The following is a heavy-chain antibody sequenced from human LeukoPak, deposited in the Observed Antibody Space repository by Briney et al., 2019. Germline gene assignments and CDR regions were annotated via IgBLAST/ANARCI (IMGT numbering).Heavy chain of an antibody. CDR2: ISYDGSNK. CDR3: AIQESISDAFDI. V-gene: IGHV3-30-3*01. Sequence: GRSLRLSCAASGFTFSSYAMHWVRQALGKGLEWVAVISYDGSNKYYADSVKGRFTISRDNSKNTLYLQMNSLRAEDTAVYYCAIQESISDAFDIWGQGTMVTVSS. CDR1: GFTFSSYA. J-gene: IGHJ3*02. D-gene: IGHD6-6*01.